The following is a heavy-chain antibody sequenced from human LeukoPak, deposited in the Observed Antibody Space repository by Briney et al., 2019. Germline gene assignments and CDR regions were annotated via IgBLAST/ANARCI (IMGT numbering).Heavy chain of an antibody. J-gene: IGHJ4*02. CDR2: ISGSGGST. V-gene: IGHV3-23*01. CDR3: AKQRTSKGVARSYFDY. CDR1: GFTFSSYA. Sequence: GGSLRLSCAASGFTFSSYATSWVRQAPGKGLEWVSAISGSGGSTYYADSVKGRFTISRDNSKNTLYLQMNSLRAEDTAVYYCAKQRTSKGVARSYFDYWGQGTLVTVSS. D-gene: IGHD1-1*01.